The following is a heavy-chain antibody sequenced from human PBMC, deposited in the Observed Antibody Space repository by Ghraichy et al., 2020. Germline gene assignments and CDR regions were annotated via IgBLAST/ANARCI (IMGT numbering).Heavy chain of an antibody. D-gene: IGHD2-2*01. V-gene: IGHV3-21*01. Sequence: LSLTCAASGFTFSSYSMNWVRQAPGKGLEWVSSISSSSSYIYYADSVKGRFTISRDNAKNSLYLQMNSLRAEDTAVYYCARDFLGNRRSTSGAMYFQHWGQGTLVTVSS. CDR3: ARDFLGNRRSTSGAMYFQH. J-gene: IGHJ1*01. CDR2: ISSSSSYI. CDR1: GFTFSSYS.